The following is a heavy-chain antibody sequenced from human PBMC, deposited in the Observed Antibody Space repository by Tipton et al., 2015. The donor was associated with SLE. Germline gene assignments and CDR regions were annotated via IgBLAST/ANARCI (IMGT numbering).Heavy chain of an antibody. CDR1: GFTVSSNY. Sequence: SLRLSCAASGFTVSSNYMSWVRQAPGKGLEWVSGINWNSGDIGYADSVKGRFTISRDNAKNSLYLQMNSLRPEDTALYYCAKDFDGYNGFDFWGQGTLVTVSS. CDR2: INWNSGDI. D-gene: IGHD5-24*01. V-gene: IGHV3-9*01. J-gene: IGHJ4*02. CDR3: AKDFDGYNGFDF.